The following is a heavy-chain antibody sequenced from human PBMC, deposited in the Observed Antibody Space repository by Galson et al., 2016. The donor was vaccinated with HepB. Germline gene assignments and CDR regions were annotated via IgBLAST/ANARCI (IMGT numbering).Heavy chain of an antibody. D-gene: IGHD6-25*01. CDR1: GYNFTTYW. CDR2: IYPGDSDT. V-gene: IGHV5-51*01. J-gene: IGHJ6*02. CDR3: ARGQTPGYSSGLYHYGMDV. Sequence: QSGAEVKRPGESLKISCKCSGYNFTTYWIGWVRQMPGKGLEWMGIIYPGDSDTRYSPSFQGQVTISADKFISTAYLQWSSLKASDTAMYYCARGQTPGYSSGLYHYGMDVWGQGTTVTVSS.